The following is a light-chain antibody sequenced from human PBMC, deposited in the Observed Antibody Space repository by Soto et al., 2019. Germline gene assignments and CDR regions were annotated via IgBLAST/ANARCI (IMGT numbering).Light chain of an antibody. CDR2: DIS. CDR1: SSDIGAYNY. V-gene: IGLV2-14*01. J-gene: IGLJ1*01. Sequence: QSVLTQPASVSGSPGQSITISCTGTSSDIGAYNYVSWYQQHPGKAHKLMIYDISNRPSGVSDRFSASKSGNTASLTIYVFLSEDESDYYCSSFTGSSPRYVFGTGTKVTVL. CDR3: SSFTGSSPRYV.